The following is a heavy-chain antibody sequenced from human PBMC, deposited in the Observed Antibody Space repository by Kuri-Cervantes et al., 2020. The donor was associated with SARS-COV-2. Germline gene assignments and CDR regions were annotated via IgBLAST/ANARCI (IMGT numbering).Heavy chain of an antibody. CDR2: ISGSGDDT. Sequence: GESLKISCAASGFTFSSYAMHWVRQAPGKGLEWVSSISGSGDDTHYADSVKGRFTISRDNSKNTLYLQMNSLRAEDTAVYYCAKGGSILATINRWASSWGQGTLVTVSS. D-gene: IGHD5-12*01. CDR1: GFTFSSYA. J-gene: IGHJ5*02. CDR3: AKGGSILATINRWASS. V-gene: IGHV3-23*01.